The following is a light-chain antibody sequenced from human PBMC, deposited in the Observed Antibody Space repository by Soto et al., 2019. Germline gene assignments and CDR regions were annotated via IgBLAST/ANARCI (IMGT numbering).Light chain of an antibody. Sequence: DIQMTQSPSSVSASVGDRVTISCRASEDINSRLAWYQQKPGNAPKLLIYAAFILQSGVPSRFSGYGSGTDFNLSISSLQPEDFATYYCQQADSFPITFGQGTRREMK. CDR2: AAF. CDR3: QQADSFPIT. J-gene: IGKJ5*01. CDR1: EDINSR. V-gene: IGKV1-12*01.